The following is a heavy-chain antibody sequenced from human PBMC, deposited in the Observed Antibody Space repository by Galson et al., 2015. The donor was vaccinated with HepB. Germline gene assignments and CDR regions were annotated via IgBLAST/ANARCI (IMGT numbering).Heavy chain of an antibody. CDR2: TYYRSKWYN. CDR3: AREMPSYCSSTSCYRSYYYYGMDV. CDR1: GDSVSSHSAA. D-gene: IGHD2-2*02. J-gene: IGHJ6*02. Sequence: CAISGDSVSSHSAAWNWIRQSPSRGLEWLGRTYYRSKWYNDYAVSVKSRITINPDTSKNQFSLQLNSVTPEDTAVYYCAREMPSYCSSTSCYRSYYYYGMDVWGQGTTVTVSS. V-gene: IGHV6-1*01.